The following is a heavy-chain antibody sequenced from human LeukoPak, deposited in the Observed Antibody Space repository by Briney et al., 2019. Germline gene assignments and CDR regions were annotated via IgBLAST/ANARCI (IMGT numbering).Heavy chain of an antibody. CDR2: INSVGSST. Sequence: GSLRLSCAASGFTFSSFWMHWVRQAPGKGLVWVSRINSVGSSTSYADSVKGRFTISRDNAKNTLYLQMNSLRAEDTAVCYCARERTSGWDAFDFWGQGTLVTVCS. CDR1: GFTFSSFW. D-gene: IGHD6-19*01. J-gene: IGHJ4*02. V-gene: IGHV3-74*01. CDR3: ARERTSGWDAFDF.